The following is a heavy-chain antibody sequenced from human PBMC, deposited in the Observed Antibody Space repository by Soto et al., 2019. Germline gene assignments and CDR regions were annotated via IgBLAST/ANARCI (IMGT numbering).Heavy chain of an antibody. Sequence: SETLSLTCTVSGGSISSSSYYWGWIRQPPGKGLEWIGSIYYSGSTYYNPSLKSRVTISVDTSKNQFSLKLSSVTAAGTAVYYCARVAGTLGYCSGGSNSRCPQYFDYWGQGTLVTVSS. CDR1: GGSISSSSYY. J-gene: IGHJ4*02. CDR3: ARVAGTLGYCSGGSNSRCPQYFDY. D-gene: IGHD2-15*01. V-gene: IGHV4-39*07. CDR2: IYYSGST.